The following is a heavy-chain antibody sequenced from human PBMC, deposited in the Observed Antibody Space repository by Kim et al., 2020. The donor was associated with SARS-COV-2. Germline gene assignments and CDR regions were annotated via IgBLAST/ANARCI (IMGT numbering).Heavy chain of an antibody. CDR1: GGSINGDY. CDR2: IYYSGSI. J-gene: IGHJ5*02. CDR3: ASGGGSRFAP. Sequence: SETLSLTCTASGGSINGDYWSWLRQPPGRGLEWIGHIYYSGSINYNPSLESRVTISVDTSKIQFSLRLSPVTAADTAVYSCASGGGSRFAPWGLGTLVT. V-gene: IGHV4-59*08. D-gene: IGHD5-12*01.